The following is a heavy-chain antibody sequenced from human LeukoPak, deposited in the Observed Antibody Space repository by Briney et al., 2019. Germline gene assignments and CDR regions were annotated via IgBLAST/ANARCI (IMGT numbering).Heavy chain of an antibody. D-gene: IGHD2-2*01. CDR3: ARGCSTTSCYYWYFDL. CDR2: IYSGGST. CDR1: GFTVSSNY. V-gene: IGHV3-53*01. Sequence: GGSLRLSCAPSGFTVSSNYMSWVRQAPGKGLDWVSAIYSGGSTYYADSVEGRFTISRDNPKNTLYLQMNSLRTEDTALYYCARGCSTTSCYYWYFDLWGRGTLVTVSS. J-gene: IGHJ2*01.